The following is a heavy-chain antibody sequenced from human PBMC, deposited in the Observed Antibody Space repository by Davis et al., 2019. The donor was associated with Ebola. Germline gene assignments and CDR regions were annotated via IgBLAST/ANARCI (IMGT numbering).Heavy chain of an antibody. V-gene: IGHV3-73*01. Sequence: GESLKISCAASGFTFSGSAMHWVRQASGKGLEWVGRIRSKANSYATAYAASVKGRFTISRDDSKNTAYLQMNSLKTEDTAVYYCTRGGRNYDGFDYWGQGTLVTVSS. D-gene: IGHD3-3*01. CDR1: GFTFSGSA. J-gene: IGHJ4*02. CDR2: IRSKANSYAT. CDR3: TRGGRNYDGFDY.